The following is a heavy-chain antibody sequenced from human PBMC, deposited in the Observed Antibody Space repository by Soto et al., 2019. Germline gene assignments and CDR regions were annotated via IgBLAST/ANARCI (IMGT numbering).Heavy chain of an antibody. D-gene: IGHD6-19*01. V-gene: IGHV3-23*01. CDR3: AKDPQSSGWPYFDY. Sequence: VGSLTLSCAASGFTFSSYAMSWVRQAPGKGLEWVSAISGSGGSTYYADSVKGRFTIPRDNSKNTLYLQMNSLRAEDTAVYYCAKDPQSSGWPYFDYWGPGTLVTVS. CDR2: ISGSGGST. J-gene: IGHJ4*02. CDR1: GFTFSSYA.